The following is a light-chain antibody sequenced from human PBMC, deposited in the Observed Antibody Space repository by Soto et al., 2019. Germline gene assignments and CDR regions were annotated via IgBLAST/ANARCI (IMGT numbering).Light chain of an antibody. CDR3: QSYDDSLSAWV. CDR1: SSNIGARYN. J-gene: IGLJ2*01. Sequence: QSVPTQPPSVSGAPGQRVTISCTGSSSNIGARYNVHWYQQLPGTAPKLLIYGNSNRPSGVPDRFSGSKSGTSASLAITGLQAEDEADYYCQSYDDSLSAWVFGGGTQLTVL. CDR2: GNS. V-gene: IGLV1-40*01.